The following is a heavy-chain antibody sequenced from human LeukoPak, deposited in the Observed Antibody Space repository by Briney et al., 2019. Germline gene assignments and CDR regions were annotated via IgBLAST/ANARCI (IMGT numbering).Heavy chain of an antibody. Sequence: SETLSLTCTVSGGSISSYYWSWIRQPPGKGLEWIGFIYYSGFTNYNPSLKSRVTISVDTSKNQFSLKLSSVTAADTAVYYCARGERGPYYDFWTDWGQGTLVTVSS. CDR1: GGSISSYY. CDR3: ARGERGPYYDFWTD. V-gene: IGHV4-59*01. J-gene: IGHJ4*02. CDR2: IYYSGFT. D-gene: IGHD3/OR15-3a*01.